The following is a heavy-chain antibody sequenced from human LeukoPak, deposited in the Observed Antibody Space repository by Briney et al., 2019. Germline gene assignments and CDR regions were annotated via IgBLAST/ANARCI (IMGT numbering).Heavy chain of an antibody. CDR3: ARDKGTALFDY. V-gene: IGHV1-46*01. CDR1: GYTFTGYY. J-gene: IGHJ4*02. D-gene: IGHD1/OR15-1a*01. CDR2: INPSGGST. Sequence: ASVKVSCKASGYTFTGYYMHWVRQAPGQGLEWMGIINPSGGSTSYAQKFQGRVTMTRDMSTSTVYMELSSLRSEDTAVYYCARDKGTALFDYWGQGTLVTVSS.